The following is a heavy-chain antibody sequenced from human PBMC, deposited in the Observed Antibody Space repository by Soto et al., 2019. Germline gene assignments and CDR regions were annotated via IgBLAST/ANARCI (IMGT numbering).Heavy chain of an antibody. CDR2: ISAYNGNT. D-gene: IGHD2-2*01. V-gene: IGHV1-18*01. J-gene: IGHJ6*02. Sequence: ASVKVSCKASGYTFTSYGISWVRQAPGQGLEWMGWISAYNGNTNYAQKLQGRVTMTTDTSTSTAYMELRSLRSDDTAVYYCARDRYCSSTSCYWSYYYGMDVWGQGTTVTVSS. CDR3: ARDRYCSSTSCYWSYYYGMDV. CDR1: GYTFTSYG.